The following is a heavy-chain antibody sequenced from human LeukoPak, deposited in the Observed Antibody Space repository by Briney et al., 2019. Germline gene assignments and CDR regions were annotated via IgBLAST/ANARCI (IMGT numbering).Heavy chain of an antibody. CDR3: ARDTGSHRSGSYLVRDYYYYYMDV. J-gene: IGHJ6*03. CDR1: SGSISSHQ. Sequence: SETLSLTCTVSSGSISSHQWSWIRQPPGKGLEWIGYIYYSGSTNYNPSLKSRVTISVDTSKNQFSLKLSSVTAADTAVYYCARDTGSHRSGSYLVRDYYYYYMDVWGKGTTVTVSS. V-gene: IGHV4-59*11. CDR2: IYYSGST. D-gene: IGHD3-10*01.